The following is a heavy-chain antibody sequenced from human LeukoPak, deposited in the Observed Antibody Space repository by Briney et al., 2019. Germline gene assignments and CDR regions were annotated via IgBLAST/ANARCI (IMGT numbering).Heavy chain of an antibody. CDR3: AKETPNTGWFDP. Sequence: GASVKVSCKASGYTFNTNYIHWVRQAPGQGLEWIGVINPSGDGTSYPQKFQGRVTLARDTSTSTIYMELSSLRSEDTAMYYCAKETPNTGWFDPWGQGTLVTVSS. V-gene: IGHV1-46*02. J-gene: IGHJ5*02. CDR1: GYTFNTNY. D-gene: IGHD1-14*01. CDR2: INPSGDGT.